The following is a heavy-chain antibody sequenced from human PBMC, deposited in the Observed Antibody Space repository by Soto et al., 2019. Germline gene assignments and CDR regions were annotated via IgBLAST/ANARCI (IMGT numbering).Heavy chain of an antibody. Sequence: QITLKESGPTLVQPTQTLTLTCTISGFSLSSSGVGVGWIRQPPGKALEWLALIYWDDAKRYSPFLKSRLTLTKDTSKNQVVLTRTNMDPVDTATYYCAHRQTGFGESCDYWGQGTLVTVSS. D-gene: IGHD3-10*01. V-gene: IGHV2-5*02. CDR1: GFSLSSSGVG. CDR2: IYWDDAK. J-gene: IGHJ4*02. CDR3: AHRQTGFGESCDY.